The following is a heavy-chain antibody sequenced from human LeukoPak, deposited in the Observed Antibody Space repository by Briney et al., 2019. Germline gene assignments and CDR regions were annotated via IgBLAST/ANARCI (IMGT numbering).Heavy chain of an antibody. J-gene: IGHJ6*03. CDR1: GFSFGNHA. D-gene: IGHD2-15*01. Sequence: GGSLRLSCAASGFSFGNHAMIWVRQAAGKGLEWVSGISWNSGSIGYADSVKGRSTISRDNAKNSLYLQMNSLRAEDTAVYYCARVLRYCSGGNCYSGGLGYMDVWGKGTTVTISS. CDR2: ISWNSGSI. V-gene: IGHV3-9*01. CDR3: ARVLRYCSGGNCYSGGLGYMDV.